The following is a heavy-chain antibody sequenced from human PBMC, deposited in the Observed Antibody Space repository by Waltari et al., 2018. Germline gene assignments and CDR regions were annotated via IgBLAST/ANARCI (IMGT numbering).Heavy chain of an antibody. V-gene: IGHV4-61*09. Sequence: QVQLQESGPGLVKPSQTLSLTCTVSGGSISSGSYYWSWIRQSARKGLEWIGYIYASGITNYNPSLKRRDTISVDTSKNHFSLKLSSVAAADTAVYYCARALVGAMSYWGQGTLVTVSS. CDR3: ARALVGAMSY. J-gene: IGHJ4*02. CDR2: IYASGIT. CDR1: GGSISSGSYY. D-gene: IGHD1-26*01.